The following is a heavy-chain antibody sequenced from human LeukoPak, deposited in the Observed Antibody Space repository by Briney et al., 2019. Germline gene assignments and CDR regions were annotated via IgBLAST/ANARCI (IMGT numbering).Heavy chain of an antibody. V-gene: IGHV4-39*07. CDR1: GGSISSSSYY. J-gene: IGHJ3*01. Sequence: TSETLSLTCTGSGGSISSSSYYWGWIRQPPGKGLEWIGSIYYSGSTYYNPSLKSRVTISVDTSKNQFSLNLSSVTAADTALYYCARFEQQLVLGAFDVWGQGTMVTVSS. D-gene: IGHD6-13*01. CDR3: ARFEQQLVLGAFDV. CDR2: IYYSGST.